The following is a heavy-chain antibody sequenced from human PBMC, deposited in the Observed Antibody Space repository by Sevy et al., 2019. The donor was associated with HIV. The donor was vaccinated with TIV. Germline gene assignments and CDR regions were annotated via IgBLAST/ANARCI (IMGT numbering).Heavy chain of an antibody. CDR1: GYTFTSYG. V-gene: IGHV1-18*01. CDR3: ARAFNDYGDYSDAFDI. Sequence: ASVKVSCKASGYTFTSYGISWVRQAPGQGLEWMGWISAYNGNTNYAQKLQGRVTMTTDTSTSTAYMELRSLRSDDTAVYYCARAFNDYGDYSDAFDIWGQGTMVTVSS. D-gene: IGHD4-17*01. CDR2: ISAYNGNT. J-gene: IGHJ3*02.